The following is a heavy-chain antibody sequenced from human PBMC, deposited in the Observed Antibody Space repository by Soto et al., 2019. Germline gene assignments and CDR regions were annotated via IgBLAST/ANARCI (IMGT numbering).Heavy chain of an antibody. CDR3: ARDAWAGYSSGWYNY. Sequence: QVKLVRSGAELKKPGASVKVSCKASGYTFSSYGMSWVRQAPGQGLEWMGWVSANNGHTNYAQKFQGRVLMTTDTSATTVYMELRSLTSDDMAVYYCARDAWAGYSSGWYNYWGQGTLVTVSS. J-gene: IGHJ4*02. V-gene: IGHV1-18*03. CDR1: GYTFSSYG. D-gene: IGHD6-19*01. CDR2: VSANNGHT.